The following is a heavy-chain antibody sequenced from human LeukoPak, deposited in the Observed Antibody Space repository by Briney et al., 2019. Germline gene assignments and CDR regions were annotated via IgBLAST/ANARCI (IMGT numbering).Heavy chain of an antibody. J-gene: IGHJ6*02. V-gene: IGHV3-30-3*01. D-gene: IGHD3-10*01. CDR2: ISYDGSNK. CDR3: ARDRGITYYYGSGSFLYYYYGMDV. CDR1: GFTFSSYA. Sequence: GGSLRLSCAASGFTFSSYAMHWVRQAPGKGLEWVAVISYDGSNKYYADSVKGRFTISRDNSKNTLYLQMNSLRAEDTAVYYCARDRGITYYYGSGSFLYYYYGMDVWGQGTTVTVSS.